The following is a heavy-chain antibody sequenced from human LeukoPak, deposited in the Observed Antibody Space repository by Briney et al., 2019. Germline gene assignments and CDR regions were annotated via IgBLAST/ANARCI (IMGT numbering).Heavy chain of an antibody. CDR1: GGSISNYF. J-gene: IGHJ4*02. V-gene: IGHV4-4*07. CDR2: IYSTGRS. Sequence: SETLSLTCTVSGGSISNYFWSWVRQPAGKGLEWIGRIYSTGRSDYNPSLKSRITMSVDTSKNQFSLKLSSVTAADTAMYYCARVSGYDWESFYDYWGQGSLVTVSS. CDR3: ARVSGYDWESFYDY. D-gene: IGHD5-12*01.